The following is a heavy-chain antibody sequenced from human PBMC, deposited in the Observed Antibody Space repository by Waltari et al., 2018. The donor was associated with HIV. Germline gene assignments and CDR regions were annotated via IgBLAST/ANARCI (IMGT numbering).Heavy chain of an antibody. D-gene: IGHD3-9*01. J-gene: IGHJ6*02. CDR3: ARDISYYYGMDV. V-gene: IGHV3-21*01. CDR1: GFTFSSYS. Sequence: EVQLVESGGGLVKPGGSLRLSCSASGFTFSSYSMNWVRQAPGKGLEWVSSISSSSSYIYYADLVKGRFTISRDNAKNSLYLQMNSLRAEDTAVYYCARDISYYYGMDVWGQGTTVTVSS. CDR2: ISSSSSYI.